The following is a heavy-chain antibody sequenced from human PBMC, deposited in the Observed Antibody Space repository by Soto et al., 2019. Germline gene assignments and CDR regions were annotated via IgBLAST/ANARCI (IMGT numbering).Heavy chain of an antibody. CDR1: GFTFSSYA. CDR3: AKGGRVIAAAGTDAFDI. D-gene: IGHD6-13*01. V-gene: IGHV3-23*01. Sequence: GGSLRLSCAASGFTFSSYAMSWVRQAPGKGLEWVSAISGSGGSTYYADSVKGRFTISRDNSKNTLYLQMNSLGAEDTAVYYCAKGGRVIAAAGTDAFDIWGQGTMVTVSS. CDR2: ISGSGGST. J-gene: IGHJ3*02.